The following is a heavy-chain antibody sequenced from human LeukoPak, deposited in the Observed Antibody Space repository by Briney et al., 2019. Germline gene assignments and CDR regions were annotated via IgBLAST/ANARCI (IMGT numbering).Heavy chain of an antibody. CDR2: ISADGSHK. J-gene: IGHJ4*02. V-gene: IGHV3-30*18. D-gene: IGHD6-19*01. Sequence: GGSLRLSCAPSVFTFSTYGMHWVRQAPGKGLWWVALISADGSHKYYADSVKCRFTISRDNSKNTMYLQMNSLRAEDTAVYYCAKSESIIAVAGTLDYWGQGTLVTVSS. CDR3: AKSESIIAVAGTLDY. CDR1: VFTFSTYG.